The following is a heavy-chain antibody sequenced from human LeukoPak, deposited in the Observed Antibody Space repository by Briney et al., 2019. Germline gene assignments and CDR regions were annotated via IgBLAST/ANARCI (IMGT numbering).Heavy chain of an antibody. V-gene: IGHV4-59*01. CDR3: ARVEAAAGLSGAYYYYGMDV. D-gene: IGHD6-13*01. CDR1: GGSISSYY. Sequence: ASETLSLTCTVSGGSISSYYWSWIRQPPGKGLEWIGYIYYSGSTNYNPSLKSRVTISVDTSKNQFSLKLTSVTAADTAVYYCARVEAAAGLSGAYYYYGMDVWGQGTTVTVSS. J-gene: IGHJ6*02. CDR2: IYYSGST.